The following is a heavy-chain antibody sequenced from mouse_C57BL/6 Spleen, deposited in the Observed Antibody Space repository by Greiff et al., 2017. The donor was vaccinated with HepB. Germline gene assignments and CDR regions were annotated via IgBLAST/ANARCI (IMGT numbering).Heavy chain of an antibody. V-gene: IGHV1-50*01. CDR2: IDPSDSYT. Sequence: QVQLQQPGAELVKPGASVKLSCKASGYTFTSYWMQWVKQRPGQGLEWIGEIDPSDSYTNYNQKFKGKATLTVDTSSSTAYMQLGSLTSEDSAVYYCARKGRLRGFAYWGQGTLVTVSA. D-gene: IGHD2-4*01. CDR1: GYTFTSYW. J-gene: IGHJ3*01. CDR3: ARKGRLRGFAY.